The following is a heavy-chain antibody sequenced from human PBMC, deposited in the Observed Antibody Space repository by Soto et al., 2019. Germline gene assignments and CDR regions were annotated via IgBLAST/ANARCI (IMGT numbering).Heavy chain of an antibody. Sequence: PGGSLGLPCAPSGLTLMNFAMPWVRQAQGRRLEWVAVISYDGCIEFYADSVKGRFAISRDDFKNTMFLQMGSLRVEDTAVYYCARGVRDFDGRVPFGDWGHGTLVT. D-gene: IGHD3-9*01. J-gene: IGHJ4*01. CDR3: ARGVRDFDGRVPFGD. V-gene: IGHV3-30*09. CDR2: ISYDGCIE. CDR1: GLTLMNFA.